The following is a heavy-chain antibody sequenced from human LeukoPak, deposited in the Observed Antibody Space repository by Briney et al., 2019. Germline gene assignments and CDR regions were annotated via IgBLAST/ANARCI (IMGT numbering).Heavy chain of an antibody. Sequence: GESLKISCEGSGYTFTSHWIGWVRQMPGKGLEWMGIISPGDSDTRYSPSFQGLVTISADKSINTAYLQWSSLKASDSAMYYCARRYRVNSWYYFDYWGQGILVTVSS. CDR3: ARRYRVNSWYYFDY. D-gene: IGHD6-13*01. CDR2: ISPGDSDT. CDR1: GYTFTSHW. V-gene: IGHV5-51*01. J-gene: IGHJ4*02.